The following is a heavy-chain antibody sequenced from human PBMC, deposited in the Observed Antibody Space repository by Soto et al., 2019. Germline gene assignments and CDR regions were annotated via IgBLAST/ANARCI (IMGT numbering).Heavy chain of an antibody. Sequence: QLVQSGAEVQRPGASVKVACKASGYTFSAHGITWVRQAPGQGLQWMGWISASNGDTKYAPGLEGKFTVTTDTSKSTSYMEVRSLRPDDTAVYFCVSARSSENYLKWRDYWGHCTLFTVSS. D-gene: IGHD3-22*01. CDR2: ISASNGDT. CDR1: GYTFSAHG. CDR3: VSARSSENYLKWRDY. J-gene: IGHJ4*01. V-gene: IGHV1-18*01.